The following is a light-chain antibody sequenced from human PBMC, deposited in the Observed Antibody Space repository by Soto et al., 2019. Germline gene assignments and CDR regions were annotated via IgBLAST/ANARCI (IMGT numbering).Light chain of an antibody. CDR1: QDIRND. V-gene: IGKV1-6*01. Sequence: AIQMTQSPTSLSASVGDRVTITCRASQDIRNDLGWYQQKPGKAPQLLIYAASTLQSGVPSTFSGRESVTDFTLTINSRQPEDGANYYYLHDYNYPLTFGQGTKVDIK. J-gene: IGKJ1*01. CDR2: AAS. CDR3: LHDYNYPLT.